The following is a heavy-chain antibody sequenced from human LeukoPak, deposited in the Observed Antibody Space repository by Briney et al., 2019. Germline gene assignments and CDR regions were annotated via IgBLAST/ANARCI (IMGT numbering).Heavy chain of an antibody. J-gene: IGHJ6*02. CDR1: GYTFTGYY. CDR2: INPNSGGT. V-gene: IGHV1-2*02. CDR3: ARDGYSGYDSFPPPFVYYYGMDV. D-gene: IGHD5-12*01. Sequence: ASVKVSCKASGYTFTGYYMHWVRQAPGQGLEWMGWINPNSGGTNYAQKFQGRVTMTRDTSISTAYMELSRLRSDDTALYYCARDGYSGYDSFPPPFVYYYGMDVWGQGTTVTVSS.